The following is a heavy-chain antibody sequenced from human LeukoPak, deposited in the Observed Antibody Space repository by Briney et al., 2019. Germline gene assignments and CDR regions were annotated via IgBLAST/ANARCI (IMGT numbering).Heavy chain of an antibody. CDR2: ISGLGGST. D-gene: IGHD6-13*01. CDR3: ARDVEARISAAGSFDY. V-gene: IGHV3-23*01. CDR1: GFTFCGYA. Sequence: GGSLRLSSAASGFTFCGYARSRVRQAPGKGLEWVSVISGLGGSTYYADSVKGRFAISRDNSKNTLWLQMNSLRANDTVIYYCARDVEARISAAGSFDYWGQGSLVTVSS. J-gene: IGHJ4*02.